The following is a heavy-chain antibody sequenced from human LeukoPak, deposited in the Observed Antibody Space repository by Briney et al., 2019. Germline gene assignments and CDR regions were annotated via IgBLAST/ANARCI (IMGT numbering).Heavy chain of an antibody. CDR2: ISSSSSYI. V-gene: IGHV3-21*01. Sequence: GGSLRLSCAASGFTFSSYSMNWVRQAPGKGLEWVSSISSSSSYIYYADSVRGRFTISRDNAKNSLYLQMNSLRAEDTAVYYCARDQGWGYFDYWGQGTLVTVSS. J-gene: IGHJ4*02. CDR1: GFTFSSYS. D-gene: IGHD3-16*01. CDR3: ARDQGWGYFDY.